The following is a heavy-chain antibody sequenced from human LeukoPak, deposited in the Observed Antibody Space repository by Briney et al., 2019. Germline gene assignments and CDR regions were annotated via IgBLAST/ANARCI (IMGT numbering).Heavy chain of an antibody. D-gene: IGHD3-3*01. CDR2: ISSSSSYI. CDR1: GFTFSSYA. V-gene: IGHV3-21*01. J-gene: IGHJ6*02. Sequence: TGGSLRLSCAASGFTFSSYAMSWVRQAPGKGLEWVSSISSSSSYIYYADSVKGRFTISRDNAKNSLYLQMNSLRAEDTAVYYCARRNVLRFLEGYGMDVWGQGTTVTVSS. CDR3: ARRNVLRFLEGYGMDV.